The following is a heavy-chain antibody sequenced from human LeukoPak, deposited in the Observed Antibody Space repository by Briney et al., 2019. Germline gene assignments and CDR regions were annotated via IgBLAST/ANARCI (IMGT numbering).Heavy chain of an antibody. J-gene: IGHJ4*02. CDR2: ISYDGSNK. CDR3: ARGGGGYVHIDY. V-gene: IGHV3-30*03. CDR1: GFTFSSYG. D-gene: IGHD5-12*01. Sequence: GGSLRLSCAASGFTFSSYGMHWVRQAPGKGLEWVAVISYDGSNKYYADSVKGRFTISRDNSKNTLYLQMNSLRAEDTAVYYCARGGGGYVHIDYWGQGTLVTVSS.